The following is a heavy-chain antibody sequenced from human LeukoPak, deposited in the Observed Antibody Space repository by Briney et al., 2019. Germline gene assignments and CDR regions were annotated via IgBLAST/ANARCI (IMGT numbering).Heavy chain of an antibody. J-gene: IGHJ4*02. CDR1: GFTFDDYA. V-gene: IGHV3-9*01. CDR3: AKAVRSSSFSFDY. D-gene: IGHD6-13*01. CDR2: ISWNSGSI. Sequence: GRSLRLSCAASGFTFDDYAMHWVRHAPGKGLEWVSGISWNSGSIGYADSVKGRFTISRDNAKNSLYLQMNSLRAEDTALYYCAKAVRSSSFSFDYWGQGTLVTVSS.